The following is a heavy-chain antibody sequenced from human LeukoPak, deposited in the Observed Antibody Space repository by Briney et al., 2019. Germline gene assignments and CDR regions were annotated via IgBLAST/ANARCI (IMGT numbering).Heavy chain of an antibody. Sequence: SETLSLTCNGSGDSIISGDYYWSWLRQSPGKGLEWIGYICYTGTTYYNPSLKSRVSMSIDTSKNQFSLKLNSVTAADTAVYYCARDIGGVAPPFYWSQGTLVTVSS. CDR3: ARDIGGVAPPFY. CDR1: GDSIISGDYY. CDR2: ICYTGTT. D-gene: IGHD3-10*01. J-gene: IGHJ4*02. V-gene: IGHV4-30-4*01.